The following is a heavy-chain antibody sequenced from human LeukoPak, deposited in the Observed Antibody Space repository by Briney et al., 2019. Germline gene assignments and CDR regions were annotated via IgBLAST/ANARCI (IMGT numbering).Heavy chain of an antibody. CDR3: AKDRGY. Sequence: GGSLRLSCITSGITFINYGMSWVRQAPGKGLEWVSGISGSGDNTYYADSVKGRFTISRDNSKNTVYLQMNSPRAEDTAVYYCAKDRGYWGQGTLVTVSS. CDR1: GITFINYG. CDR2: ISGSGDNT. J-gene: IGHJ4*02. V-gene: IGHV3-23*01.